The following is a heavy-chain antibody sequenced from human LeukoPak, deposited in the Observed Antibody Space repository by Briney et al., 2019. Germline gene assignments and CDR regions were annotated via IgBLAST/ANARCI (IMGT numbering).Heavy chain of an antibody. CDR1: GSYLSSYY. CDR3: AREAPLLGIAVAGSPIYYYYMDV. D-gene: IGHD6-19*01. J-gene: IGHJ6*03. V-gene: IGHV4-4*07. Sequence: PSETLSLTCSVSGSYLSSYYWSWIRQPAERGLEWIGRIYPSGSTNYNPSLKSRVTISVDTSKNQFSLKLSSVTAADTAVYYCAREAPLLGIAVAGSPIYYYYMDVWGKGTTVTISS. CDR2: IYPSGST.